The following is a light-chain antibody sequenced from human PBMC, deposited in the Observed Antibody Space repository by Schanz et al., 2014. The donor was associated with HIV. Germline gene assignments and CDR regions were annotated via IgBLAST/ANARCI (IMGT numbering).Light chain of an antibody. CDR3: AAWDDSLNGVV. CDR1: TSDIGGYNY. Sequence: QSALTQPPSASGSPGQSVTISCTGTTSDIGGYNYVSWYQQPPDKAPQLLIYEVNMRPSGVPDRFSGSKSGTSASLAISGLQSEDEADYYCAAWDDSLNGVVFGGGTKLTVL. V-gene: IGLV2-8*01. J-gene: IGLJ2*01. CDR2: EVN.